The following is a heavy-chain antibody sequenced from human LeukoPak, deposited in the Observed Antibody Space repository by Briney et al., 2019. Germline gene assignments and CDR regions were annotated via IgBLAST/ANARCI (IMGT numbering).Heavy chain of an antibody. CDR3: ARGPALYCTSSSCLDGVD. Sequence: GGSLRLSCAASGFTFSDYAMNWIRQAPGKGLEWVSSISSGGSYISYADSVKGRFTVSRDNAKDSLFLQMRSLRDEDTAVYYCARGPALYCTSSSCLDGVDWGQGTLVSVSS. V-gene: IGHV3-21*01. CDR1: GFTFSDYA. CDR2: ISSGGSYI. J-gene: IGHJ4*02. D-gene: IGHD2-2*01.